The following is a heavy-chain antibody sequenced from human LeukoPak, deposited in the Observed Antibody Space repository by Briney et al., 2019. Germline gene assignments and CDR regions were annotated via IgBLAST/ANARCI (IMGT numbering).Heavy chain of an antibody. Sequence: GGSLRLSCAASGFTFDDYAMHWVRHAPGKGLEWVSGISWNSGSIGYADSVKGRFTISRDNAKKSLYLQMNSLRAEDRALYYCAKGLVGATSDAFDIWGQGTMVTVSS. CDR1: GFTFDDYA. CDR2: ISWNSGSI. J-gene: IGHJ3*02. CDR3: AKGLVGATSDAFDI. D-gene: IGHD1-26*01. V-gene: IGHV3-9*01.